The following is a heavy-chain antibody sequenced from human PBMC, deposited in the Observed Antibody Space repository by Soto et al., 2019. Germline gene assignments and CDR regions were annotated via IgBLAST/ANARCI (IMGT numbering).Heavy chain of an antibody. Sequence: QVRLDQWGAGLVKPSETLSLTCAVYGESLNYYYWSWIRQSPGQGLDWIGEIYESGRTNYNPSLKSRATISAVCSAQQMSLKLKSVTAADTAVYYGARGQWSYRLVNWGRGTLVTVSS. D-gene: IGHD3-16*02. CDR1: GESLNYYY. J-gene: IGHJ4*02. CDR3: ARGQWSYRLVN. CDR2: IYESGRT. V-gene: IGHV4-34*01.